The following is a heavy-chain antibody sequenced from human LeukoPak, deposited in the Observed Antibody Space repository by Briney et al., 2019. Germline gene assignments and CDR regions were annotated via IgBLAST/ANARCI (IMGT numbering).Heavy chain of an antibody. D-gene: IGHD3-22*01. Sequence: GGSLRLSCAASGFTFSSYEMNWVRQAPGKGLEWVSYISSSGSTIYYADSVKGRFTISRENAKNSLYLQMNSLRAEDTAVYYCARDRSYYDSSGYYWGQGTLVTVSS. CDR1: GFTFSSYE. V-gene: IGHV3-48*03. J-gene: IGHJ4*02. CDR3: ARDRSYYDSSGYY. CDR2: ISSSGSTI.